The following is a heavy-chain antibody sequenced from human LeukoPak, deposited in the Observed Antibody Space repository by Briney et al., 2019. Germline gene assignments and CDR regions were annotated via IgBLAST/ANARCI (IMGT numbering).Heavy chain of an antibody. Sequence: GGSLRLSCRVSGFNFTHYWMHWVRLAPGKALVWVARINGDGGSTMHADSVKGRFTISRDNAKNTMHLQMNGLSADDTAIYYCARERGNSWFAFDSWGQGTLVTVSS. V-gene: IGHV3-74*03. CDR2: INGDGGST. D-gene: IGHD3-10*01. CDR3: ARERGNSWFAFDS. CDR1: GFNFTHYW. J-gene: IGHJ5*01.